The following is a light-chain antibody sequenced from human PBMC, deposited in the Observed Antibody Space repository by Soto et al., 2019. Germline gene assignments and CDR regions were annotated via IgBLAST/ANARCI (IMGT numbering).Light chain of an antibody. CDR3: QQSYSTPRP. CDR1: QSVSSSY. Sequence: EIVLTQAPGTLSLSPGERATLSCRASQSVSSSYLAWYQQKPGQAPRLLIYGASSRATGIPDRFSGSGSGTDFTLTISRLEPEDFATYYCQQSYSTPRPFGQGTKVDIK. CDR2: GAS. J-gene: IGKJ1*01. V-gene: IGKV3-20*01.